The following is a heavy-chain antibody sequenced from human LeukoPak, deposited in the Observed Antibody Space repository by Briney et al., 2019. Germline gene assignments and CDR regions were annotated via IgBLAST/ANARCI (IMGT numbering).Heavy chain of an antibody. CDR3: ARVKRSGTTTLPGNWFDP. D-gene: IGHD4-17*01. CDR1: GGSISSYY. CDR2: IYYSGST. J-gene: IGHJ5*02. Sequence: PSETLSPTCTVSGGSISSYYWSWIRQPPGKGLEWIGYIYYSGSTNYNPSLKSRVTISVDTSKNQFSLKLSSVTAADTAVYYCARVKRSGTTTLPGNWFDPWGQGTLVTVSS. V-gene: IGHV4-59*01.